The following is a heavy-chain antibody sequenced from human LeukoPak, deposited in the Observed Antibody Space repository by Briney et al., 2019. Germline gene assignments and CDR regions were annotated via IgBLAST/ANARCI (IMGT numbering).Heavy chain of an antibody. CDR1: GASISSGTYY. CDR2: ISYIGTT. Sequence: SETLSLTCTVSGASISSGTYYWSCIRQHPGKGLECIGYISYIGTTYYNPSLKSRVIISVDTSKSQFSLNLTSVTAADTAVYYCVGILTGYYLRFDYWGQGSLVTVSS. V-gene: IGHV4-31*03. CDR3: VGILTGYYLRFDY. D-gene: IGHD3-9*01. J-gene: IGHJ4*02.